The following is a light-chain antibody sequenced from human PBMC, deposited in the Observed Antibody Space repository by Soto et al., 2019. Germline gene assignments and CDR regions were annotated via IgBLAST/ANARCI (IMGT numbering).Light chain of an antibody. CDR2: NVS. J-gene: IGLJ1*01. CDR1: SSDIGTYDH. CDR3: ISYTVSRSYV. V-gene: IGLV2-14*01. Sequence: QSALTQPASVSGSPGQSITISCSGTSSDIGTYDHVAWFQQSPGKTPKLVIYNVSDRPSGVSYRFSGSKSGNTASLTISELQADDEADYYCISYTVSRSYVFGTGTKVTVL.